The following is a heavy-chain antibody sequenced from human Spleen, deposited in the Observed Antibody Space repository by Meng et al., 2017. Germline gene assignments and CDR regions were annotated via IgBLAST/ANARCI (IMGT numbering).Heavy chain of an antibody. V-gene: IGHV3-30*04. CDR2: ISYDGSNK. CDR1: GFTFSSYA. CDR3: ARVRSRVVRGVILEIYYYYYGMDV. J-gene: IGHJ6*02. Sequence: GESLKISCAASGFTFSSYAMHWVRQAPGKGLEWVAVISYDGSNKYYADSVKGRFTISRDNSKNTLYLQMNSLRAEDTAVYYCARVRSRVVRGVILEIYYYYYGMDVWGQGTTVTVSS. D-gene: IGHD3-10*01.